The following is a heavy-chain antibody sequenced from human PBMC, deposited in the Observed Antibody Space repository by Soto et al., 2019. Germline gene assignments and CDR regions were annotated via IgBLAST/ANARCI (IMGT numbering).Heavy chain of an antibody. D-gene: IGHD3-16*02. V-gene: IGHV1-18*01. CDR3: ASSILITFGGLIVNPTYYFDY. CDR1: GYTFTSYG. J-gene: IGHJ4*02. Sequence: ASVKVSCKASGYTFTSYGISWVRQAAGQGLEWMGWISAYNGNTNYAQKLQGRVTMATDTATSTAYMELRRLRSDDTAVYYCASSILITFGGLIVNPTYYFDYWGQGTLVTVSS. CDR2: ISAYNGNT.